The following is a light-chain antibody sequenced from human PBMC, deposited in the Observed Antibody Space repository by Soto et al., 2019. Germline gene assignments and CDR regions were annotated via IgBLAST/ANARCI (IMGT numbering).Light chain of an antibody. CDR2: DAS. CDR1: QILNTR. J-gene: IGKJ1*01. Sequence: EIQLTQSPSTLSASVGDRVTLTCRASQILNTRLAWYQQRPVKAPKLLIYDASTLESGVPSRFSGGGSGTEFTLTINNLQPDDLATYICQQYKSYSTFGRGTKV. CDR3: QQYKSYST. V-gene: IGKV1-5*01.